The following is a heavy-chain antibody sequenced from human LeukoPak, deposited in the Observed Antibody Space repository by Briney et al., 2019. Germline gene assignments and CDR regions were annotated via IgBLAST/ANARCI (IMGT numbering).Heavy chain of an antibody. CDR1: GVSISTSY. Sequence: PSETLSLTCAVSGVSISTSYWSWIRQAPGKGLEWIAYIYYSGSTNSNPSLKSRATISVDTSKNQFSLKLSSVTAADTAVYYCAREYYGSVSHPYWFDPWGQGTLVTVSS. CDR3: AREYYGSVSHPYWFDP. J-gene: IGHJ5*02. CDR2: IYYSGST. V-gene: IGHV4-59*01. D-gene: IGHD3-10*01.